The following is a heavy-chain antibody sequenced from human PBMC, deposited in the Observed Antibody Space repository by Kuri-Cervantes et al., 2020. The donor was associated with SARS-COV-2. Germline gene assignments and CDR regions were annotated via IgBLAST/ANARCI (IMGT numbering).Heavy chain of an antibody. CDR3: ASLGVAAAGSYYYYGMDV. CDR2: ISYDGSNK. Sequence: GGSLRLSCAASGFTFSSYGMHWVRQAPGKGLEWVAVISYDGSNKYYADSVKGRFTISRDNSKNTLYLQMNSLRAEDTAVYYCASLGVAAAGSYYYYGMDVWGQGTTVTVSS. CDR1: GFTFSSYG. J-gene: IGHJ6*02. V-gene: IGHV3-30*03. D-gene: IGHD6-13*01.